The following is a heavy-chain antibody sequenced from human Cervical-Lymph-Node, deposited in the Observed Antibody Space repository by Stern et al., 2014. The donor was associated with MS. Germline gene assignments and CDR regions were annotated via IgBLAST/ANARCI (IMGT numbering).Heavy chain of an antibody. CDR1: GFSLFTNGVG. Sequence: QITLKESGPTLVKPTQTLTLTCTFSGFSLFTNGVGVGWVRQPPGKALEWLAIIYWDGDQRYSPSLRSRLTITKDTSKNQVVLTMTNMDPVDTGTYYCTHTRWSGYSLFYYYGMDVWGQGTTVTVSS. D-gene: IGHD3-3*01. J-gene: IGHJ6*02. V-gene: IGHV2-5*02. CDR3: THTRWSGYSLFYYYGMDV. CDR2: IYWDGDQ.